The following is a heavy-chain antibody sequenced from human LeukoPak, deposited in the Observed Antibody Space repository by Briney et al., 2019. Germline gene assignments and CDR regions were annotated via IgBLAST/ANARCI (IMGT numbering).Heavy chain of an antibody. J-gene: IGHJ4*02. Sequence: GGSLRLSCAASGFTFSSYAMSWVRQAPGKGLEWVSAISGSGGSTYYADSVKGRFTISRDNSKNTLYLQMNSLRAEDTAVYHCAKGGYSYETPDYFDYWGQGTLVTVSS. CDR3: AKGGYSYETPDYFDY. CDR1: GFTFSSYA. V-gene: IGHV3-23*01. D-gene: IGHD5-18*01. CDR2: ISGSGGST.